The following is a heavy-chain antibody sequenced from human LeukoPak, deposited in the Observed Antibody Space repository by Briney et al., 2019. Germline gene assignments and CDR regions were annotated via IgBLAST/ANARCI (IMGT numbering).Heavy chain of an antibody. CDR1: GGTFSSYA. V-gene: IGHV1-18*01. CDR3: ARGGPFPSGSSSREYYLDY. J-gene: IGHJ4*02. CDR2: RSIYNGNT. D-gene: IGHD6-6*01. Sequence: GASVKVSCKASGGTFSSYAISWVRQAPGQGLEWMGWRSIYNGNTDYKLQGRVTMTTDTSTSTAYMEVRSLRSDDTAVYYCARGGPFPSGSSSREYYLDYWGQGTLVTVSS.